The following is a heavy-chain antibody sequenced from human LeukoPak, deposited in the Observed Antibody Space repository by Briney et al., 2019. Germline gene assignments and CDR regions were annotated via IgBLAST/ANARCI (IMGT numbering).Heavy chain of an antibody. Sequence: ASVKVSCKVSGYTLTELSMHWVRQAPGKGLEWMGGFDPEDGETIYAQKFQGRVTMTEDTSTDTAYMGLSSLRSEDTAVYYCARGAPIRIAAADPNHSAEGVPRLNYYYMDVWGKGTTVTVSS. CDR1: GYTLTELS. D-gene: IGHD6-13*01. V-gene: IGHV1-24*01. J-gene: IGHJ6*03. CDR2: FDPEDGET. CDR3: ARGAPIRIAAADPNHSAEGVPRLNYYYMDV.